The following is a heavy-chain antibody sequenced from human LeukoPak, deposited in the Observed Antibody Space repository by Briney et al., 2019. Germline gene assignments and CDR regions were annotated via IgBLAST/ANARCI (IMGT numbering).Heavy chain of an antibody. CDR3: ARMGYGYGAYYFDY. CDR1: GYTFTSYG. Sequence: ASVKVSCKASGYTFTSYGISWVRQAPGQGIEWMGWISAYNGNTNYAQKLQGRVTMTTDTSTSTAYMELRSLRSDDTAVYYCARMGYGYGAYYFDYWGQGTLVTVSS. CDR2: ISAYNGNT. J-gene: IGHJ4*02. V-gene: IGHV1-18*04. D-gene: IGHD5-18*01.